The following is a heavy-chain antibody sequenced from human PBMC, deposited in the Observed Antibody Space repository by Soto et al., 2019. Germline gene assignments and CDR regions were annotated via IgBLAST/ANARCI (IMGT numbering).Heavy chain of an antibody. Sequence: QVQLVQSGAEMKKPGSSVKVSCQSSGGTFNTYAMNWVRQAPGQGPEWMGDISPMFGAANYAPKFQGKVTITADESTGTAYMQLSSLTSEDTGLDFWAREVQVHPPAFDYWGQRTLVTV. CDR3: AREVQVHPPAFDY. V-gene: IGHV1-69*19. CDR1: GGTFNTYA. CDR2: ISPMFGAA. D-gene: IGHD3-10*01. J-gene: IGHJ4*02.